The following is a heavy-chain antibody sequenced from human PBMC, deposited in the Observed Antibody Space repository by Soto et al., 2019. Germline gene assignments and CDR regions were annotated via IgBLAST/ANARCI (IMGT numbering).Heavy chain of an antibody. CDR2: IWYDGSNK. CDR3: AREWQTTVTTSFDY. D-gene: IGHD4-17*01. CDR1: GFTFSSYG. V-gene: IGHV3-33*01. Sequence: PGGSLRLSCAASGFTFSSYGMHWVRQAPGKGLEWVAVIWYDGSNKYYADSVKGRFTISRDNSKNTLYLQMNSLRAEDTAVYYCAREWQTTVTTSFDYWGQGTLVTVSS. J-gene: IGHJ4*02.